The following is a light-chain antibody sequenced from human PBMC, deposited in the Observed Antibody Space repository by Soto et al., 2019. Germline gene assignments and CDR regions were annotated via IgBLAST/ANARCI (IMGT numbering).Light chain of an antibody. CDR2: ATS. CDR3: QQTYRTPLT. V-gene: IGKV1-39*01. Sequence: DIQMTQSPSFLSASVGDRVTLTCRASQAISNYLNWYQQKPGEAPKIVIYATSTLQSGVPSRFNGSISGTDFTLTISSLQPEDFATYYCQQTYRTPLTFGGGTKVDIK. J-gene: IGKJ4*01. CDR1: QAISNY.